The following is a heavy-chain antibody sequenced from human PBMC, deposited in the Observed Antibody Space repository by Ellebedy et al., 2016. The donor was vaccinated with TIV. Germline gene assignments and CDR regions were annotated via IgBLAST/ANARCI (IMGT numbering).Heavy chain of an antibody. CDR1: GGIFRSDA. V-gene: IGHV1-69*13. CDR2: IVAVFGTT. CDR3: ARYSGYNFRGNYFDY. J-gene: IGHJ4*02. D-gene: IGHD5-12*01. Sequence: SVKVSCKASGGIFRSDAFSWVRQAPGQGLEWMGGIVAVFGTTTYAQKFQGRVTITADESTSTVYMELRSLTADDTAAYYFARYSGYNFRGNYFDYWGQGTLVTVSS.